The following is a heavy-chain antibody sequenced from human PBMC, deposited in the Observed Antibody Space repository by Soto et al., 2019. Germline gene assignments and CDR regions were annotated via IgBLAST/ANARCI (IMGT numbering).Heavy chain of an antibody. CDR3: ARGNTTIVVVPAATLYYYYYYGMDV. V-gene: IGHV4-34*01. J-gene: IGHJ6*02. Sequence: QVQLQQWGAGLLKPSETLSLTCAVYGGSFSGYYWSWIRQPPGKGLEWIGEINHSGSTNYNPSLRSRVTISVATSKNQFSLKLSSVTAADTAVYYCARGNTTIVVVPAATLYYYYYYGMDVWGQGTTVTVSS. D-gene: IGHD2-2*01. CDR1: GGSFSGYY. CDR2: INHSGST.